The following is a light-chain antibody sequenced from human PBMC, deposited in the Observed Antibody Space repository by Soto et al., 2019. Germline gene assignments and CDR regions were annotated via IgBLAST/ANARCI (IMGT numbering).Light chain of an antibody. V-gene: IGKV3-15*01. CDR3: QQYHKWPPIT. Sequence: EVVMTQSPVTLSVSPGESATLSCRASQSVDGYLAWYQQKPGQAPRLLIYSASTRATGVTARFRGGGSGTEFTLTISSLQSEDSAVYYCQQYHKWPPITFGQGTRLEIK. J-gene: IGKJ5*01. CDR2: SAS. CDR1: QSVDGY.